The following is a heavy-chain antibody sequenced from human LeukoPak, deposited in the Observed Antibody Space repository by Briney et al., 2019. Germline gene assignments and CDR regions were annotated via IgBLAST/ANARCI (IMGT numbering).Heavy chain of an antibody. V-gene: IGHV1-69*01. CDR1: GGTFSSYA. Sequence: SVKVSCKASGGTFSSYAISWVRQAPRQGLEWMGGIIPIFGTANYAQKFQGRVTITADESTSTAYMELSSLRSEDTAVYYCARGTIDYFGSGSYYSAFDIWGQGTMVTVSS. J-gene: IGHJ3*02. D-gene: IGHD3-10*01. CDR3: ARGTIDYFGSGSYYSAFDI. CDR2: IIPIFGTA.